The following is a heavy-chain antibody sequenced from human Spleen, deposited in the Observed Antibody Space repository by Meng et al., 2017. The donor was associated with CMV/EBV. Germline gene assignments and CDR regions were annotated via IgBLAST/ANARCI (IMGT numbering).Heavy chain of an antibody. CDR1: GGSFSGYY. CDR2: INHSGST. V-gene: IGHV4-34*01. J-gene: IGHJ5*02. CDR3: ARWAPIDYFWSGGSLDP. D-gene: IGHD3-3*01. Sequence: GSLRLSCAVYGGSFSGYYWSWIRQPPGKGLEWIGEINHSGSTNYNPSLKSRVTISVDTSKNQFSLKLSSVTAADTAVYYCARWAPIDYFWSGGSLDPWGQGTLVTVSS.